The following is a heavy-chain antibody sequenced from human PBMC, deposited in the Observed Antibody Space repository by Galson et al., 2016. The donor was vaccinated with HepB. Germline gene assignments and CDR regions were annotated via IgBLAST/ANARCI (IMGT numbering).Heavy chain of an antibody. D-gene: IGHD2-2*01. J-gene: IGHJ4*02. Sequence: QSGAEVKKPGESLKISCKGSGYSFTSYWIGWVRQMPGKGLEWMGIIYPGDSDTRYSPSFQGQVTISADKSISTAYLQWSSLKASDTAMYYCARTRYCSSTTSPTPRLPFDYWGQGTLVTVSS. V-gene: IGHV5-51*01. CDR3: ARTRYCSSTTSPTPRLPFDY. CDR1: GYSFTSYW. CDR2: IYPGDSDT.